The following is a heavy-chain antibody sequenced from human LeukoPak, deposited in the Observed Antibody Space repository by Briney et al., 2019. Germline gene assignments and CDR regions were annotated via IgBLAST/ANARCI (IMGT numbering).Heavy chain of an antibody. Sequence: GASVKVSCKASGYTFTGHYMHWVRQAPGQGLEWMGWINPDSGGTNYAQKFQGRVTMTRDTSISTAYMELTRLRSDDTAVYYCARAILRYSSGWYPGYWGQGTLVTVSS. D-gene: IGHD6-19*01. J-gene: IGHJ4*02. CDR3: ARAILRYSSGWYPGY. CDR2: INPDSGGT. V-gene: IGHV1-2*02. CDR1: GYTFTGHY.